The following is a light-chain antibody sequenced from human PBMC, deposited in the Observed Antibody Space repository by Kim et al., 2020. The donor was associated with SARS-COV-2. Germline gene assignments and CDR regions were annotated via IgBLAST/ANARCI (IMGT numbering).Light chain of an antibody. Sequence: ASVGDRVTITCRASQSISNHLDWYQQKPGRAPKLLIYDASNLERGVPSRFSGSGSGTEFTFTISSLQPDDIATYYCQQYDNSPRTFGQGTQLDIK. V-gene: IGKV1-33*01. CDR2: DAS. J-gene: IGKJ5*01. CDR1: QSISNH. CDR3: QQYDNSPRT.